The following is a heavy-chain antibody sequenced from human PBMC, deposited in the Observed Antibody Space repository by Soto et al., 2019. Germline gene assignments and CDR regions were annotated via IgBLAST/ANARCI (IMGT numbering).Heavy chain of an antibody. CDR3: ARLIGVVVAATPTWWFDP. D-gene: IGHD2-15*01. V-gene: IGHV4-39*01. Sequence: SETLSLTCTVSGGSISSSSYYWGWIRQPPGKGLEWIGSIYYSGSTYYNPSLKSRVTISVDTSKNQFSLKLSSVTAADTAVYYCARLIGVVVAATPTWWFDPWGQGTLVTVSS. CDR1: GGSISSSSYY. J-gene: IGHJ5*02. CDR2: IYYSGST.